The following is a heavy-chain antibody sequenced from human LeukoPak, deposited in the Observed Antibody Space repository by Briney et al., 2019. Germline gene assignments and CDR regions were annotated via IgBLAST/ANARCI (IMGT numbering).Heavy chain of an antibody. J-gene: IGHJ5*02. CDR2: INPNSGGT. CDR3: AREHCSGGSCYPLGGFDP. D-gene: IGHD2-15*01. CDR1: GYTFTGYY. V-gene: IGHV1-2*02. Sequence: ASVKASCKASGYTFTGYYMHWVRQAPGQGLEWMGWINPNSGGTNYAQKFQGRVTMTRDTSISTAYMELSRLRSDDTAVYYCAREHCSGGSCYPLGGFDPWGQGTLVTVSS.